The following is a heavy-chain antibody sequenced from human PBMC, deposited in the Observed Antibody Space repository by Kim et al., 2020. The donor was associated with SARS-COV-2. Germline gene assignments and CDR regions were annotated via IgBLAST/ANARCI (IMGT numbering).Heavy chain of an antibody. CDR3: AKITGLFSPASGF. CDR1: GFSFSNYA. V-gene: IGHV3-23*01. D-gene: IGHD2-21*01. J-gene: IGHJ4*02. CDR2: ISGDSGKS. Sequence: GGSLRLSYTVSGFSFSNYAMSWVRQAPGKGLEWVATISGDSGKSYYANSVKGRFTISRDNSRSTLYLQMDSLGAEDTAGYYCAKITGLFSPASGFWGQGT.